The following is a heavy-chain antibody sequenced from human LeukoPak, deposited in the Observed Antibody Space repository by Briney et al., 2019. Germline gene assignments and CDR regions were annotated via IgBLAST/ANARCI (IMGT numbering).Heavy chain of an antibody. J-gene: IGHJ4*02. D-gene: IGHD2-2*01. CDR1: GFTFRSYA. V-gene: IGHV3-23*01. Sequence: GGSLRLSCAASGFTFRSYAMSWVRQAPGKGLEWVSAISGSGDTTYYADSVKGRFTISRDNSKNTLYLQMNSLRPEDTAVYYCAKVGARGCSSSTCFIYWGQGTLDTVSS. CDR3: AKVGARGCSSSTCFIY. CDR2: ISGSGDTT.